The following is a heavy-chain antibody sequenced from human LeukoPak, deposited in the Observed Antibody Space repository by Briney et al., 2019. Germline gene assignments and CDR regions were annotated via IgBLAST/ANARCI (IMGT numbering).Heavy chain of an antibody. CDR2: IQDNERHI. Sequence: GGSLRLSCVAVGFSLSSHAMHWVRQAPGKGLEWLAFIQDNERHIYYADSVKGRFTISRDNSKNTVYLQMNSLRTEDMALNYCANELWSGPGEAFDMWGRGTMVTVSS. CDR1: GFSLSSHA. D-gene: IGHD3-3*01. V-gene: IGHV3-30*02. J-gene: IGHJ3*02. CDR3: ANELWSGPGEAFDM.